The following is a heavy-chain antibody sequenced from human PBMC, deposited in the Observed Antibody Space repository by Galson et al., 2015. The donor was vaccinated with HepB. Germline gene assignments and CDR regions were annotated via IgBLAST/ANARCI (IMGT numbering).Heavy chain of an antibody. J-gene: IGHJ5*02. CDR2: LWHDGGDK. CDR3: ARDAGQDTGWIDH. V-gene: IGHV3-33*01. D-gene: IGHD1-1*01. CDR1: GFHFSSYG. Sequence: SLRLSCAASGFHFSSYGIHWVRQAPGKGLEWVAVLWHDGGDKYYADSVRGRFTISRNNSKDTVYLQMSSLTAEDTAVYYCARDAGQDTGWIDHWGQGALVVVSS.